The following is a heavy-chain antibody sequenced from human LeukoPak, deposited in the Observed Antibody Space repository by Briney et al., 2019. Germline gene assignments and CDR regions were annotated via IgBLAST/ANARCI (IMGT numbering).Heavy chain of an antibody. Sequence: SETLSLTCTVSGGSISSYYWSWIRQPAGKGLEWIGRIYTSGSTNYNPSLKSRVTMSVDTSKNQFSLKLSSVTAADTAVYYCARDQLEWLSGADYYYYYMDVWGKGTTVTVSS. V-gene: IGHV4-4*07. CDR3: ARDQLEWLSGADYYYYYMDV. D-gene: IGHD3-3*01. CDR1: GGSISSYY. J-gene: IGHJ6*03. CDR2: IYTSGST.